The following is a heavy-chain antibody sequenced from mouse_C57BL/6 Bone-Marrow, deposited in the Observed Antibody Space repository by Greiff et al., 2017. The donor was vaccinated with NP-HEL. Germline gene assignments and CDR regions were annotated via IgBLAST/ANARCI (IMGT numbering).Heavy chain of an antibody. Sequence: EVKLQESGPELVKPGASVKMSCKASGYTFTDYNMHWVKQSHGKSLEWIGYINPNNGGTSYNQKFKGKATLTVNKSSSTAYMELRSLTSEDSAVYYCARRQLRPFDYWGQGTTLTVSS. V-gene: IGHV1-22*01. CDR2: INPNNGGT. CDR3: ARRQLRPFDY. CDR1: GYTFTDYN. D-gene: IGHD3-2*02. J-gene: IGHJ2*01.